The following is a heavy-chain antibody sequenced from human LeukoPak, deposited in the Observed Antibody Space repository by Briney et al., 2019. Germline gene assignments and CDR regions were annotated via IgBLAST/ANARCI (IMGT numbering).Heavy chain of an antibody. V-gene: IGHV3-33*06. D-gene: IGHD6-19*01. CDR3: AKGYSSGWYYFDY. J-gene: IGHJ4*02. CDR2: IWYDGTNK. CDR1: AFTFSAYG. Sequence: GGSLRLSCVGSAFTFSAYGMHWVRQAPGKGLEWVASIWYDGTNKYYGDSMKGRFTISRDNSKNTLYLQMDSLRVEDTAMYYCAKGYSSGWYYFDYWGQGTLVTVSS.